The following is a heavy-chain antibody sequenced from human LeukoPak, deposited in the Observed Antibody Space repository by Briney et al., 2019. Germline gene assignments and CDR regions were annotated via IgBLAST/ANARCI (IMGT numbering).Heavy chain of an antibody. Sequence: GGSLSLSGAASGFTFSSYGRHGVPKAPGKGLERLAVIWYDGSNKYYADSVKGRFTISRDNSKNTLYLQMNSLRAEDTAVYYCARDHSSGYHHDAFDIWGQGTMVTVSS. J-gene: IGHJ3*02. V-gene: IGHV3-33*01. D-gene: IGHD3-22*01. CDR1: GFTFSSYG. CDR3: ARDHSSGYHHDAFDI. CDR2: IWYDGSNK.